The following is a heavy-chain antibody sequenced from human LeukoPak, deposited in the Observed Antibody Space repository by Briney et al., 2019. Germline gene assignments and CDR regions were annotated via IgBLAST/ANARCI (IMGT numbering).Heavy chain of an antibody. D-gene: IGHD2-15*01. Sequence: GGSLRLSCAASGFTFRSYEMNWVRQAPGKGLEWLSYISSSGSPIYYADSVKGRFTISRDNAKNSLYLQMNSLRAEDTAVYYCARDGVVVAATPKDYYYGMDVWGQGTTVTVSS. CDR1: GFTFRSYE. CDR2: ISSSGSPI. V-gene: IGHV3-48*03. J-gene: IGHJ6*02. CDR3: ARDGVVVAATPKDYYYGMDV.